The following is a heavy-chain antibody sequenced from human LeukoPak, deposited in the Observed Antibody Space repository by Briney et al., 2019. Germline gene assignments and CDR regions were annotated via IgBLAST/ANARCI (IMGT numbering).Heavy chain of an antibody. J-gene: IGHJ4*02. CDR3: AKDLPLEQQLVRGFDY. D-gene: IGHD6-13*01. CDR1: GFTFSSYA. CDR2: ISGSGGST. Sequence: GVSLRLSCAASGFTFSSYAMSWVRQAPGKGLEWVSRISGSGGSTYYADSVKGRFTISRDNSKNTLYLQMNSLRAEDTAVYYCAKDLPLEQQLVRGFDYWGQGTLVAVSS. V-gene: IGHV3-23*01.